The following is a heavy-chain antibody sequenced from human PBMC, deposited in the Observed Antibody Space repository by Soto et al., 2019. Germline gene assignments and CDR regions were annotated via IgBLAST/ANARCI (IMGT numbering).Heavy chain of an antibody. V-gene: IGHV3-23*01. Sequence: GGSLRLSCAASGFTFSNYAMSWVRQAPGKGLEWVSGIGGSGSNTYYADSVKGRFTISRDNSKNTLFLQMNSLRAEDTAEYYCARGDYYDTSGPFSDAFDIWGQGTMVTVSS. J-gene: IGHJ3*02. CDR1: GFTFSNYA. CDR3: ARGDYYDTSGPFSDAFDI. CDR2: IGGSGSNT. D-gene: IGHD3-22*01.